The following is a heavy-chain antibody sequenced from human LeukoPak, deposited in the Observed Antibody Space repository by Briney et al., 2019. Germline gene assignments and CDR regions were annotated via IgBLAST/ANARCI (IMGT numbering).Heavy chain of an antibody. CDR2: ISAYNGNT. CDR3: ALYSGSYRFDY. J-gene: IGHJ4*02. CDR1: GYTFTSYG. D-gene: IGHD1-26*01. V-gene: IGHV1-18*01. Sequence: ASVKVSCKASGYTFTSYGISWVRQAAGQGREWMGWISAYNGNTNYAQKLQGRVTMTTDTSTSTAYMELRSLRSDDTAVYYCALYSGSYRFDYWGQGTLVTVSS.